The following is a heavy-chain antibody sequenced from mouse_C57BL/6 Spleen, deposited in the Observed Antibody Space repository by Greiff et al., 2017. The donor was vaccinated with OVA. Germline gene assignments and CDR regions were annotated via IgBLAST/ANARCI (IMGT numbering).Heavy chain of an antibody. D-gene: IGHD2-1*01. J-gene: IGHJ4*01. CDR1: GYTFTSYW. CDR2: IYPSDSET. CDR3: AREGGNYVYLYAMDY. Sequence: QVHVKQSGAELVRPGSSVKLSCKASGYTFTSYWMDWVKQRPGQGLEWIGNIYPSDSETHYNQKFKDKATLTVDKSSSTAYMQLSSLTSEDSAVYYCAREGGNYVYLYAMDYWGQGTSVTVSS. V-gene: IGHV1-61*01.